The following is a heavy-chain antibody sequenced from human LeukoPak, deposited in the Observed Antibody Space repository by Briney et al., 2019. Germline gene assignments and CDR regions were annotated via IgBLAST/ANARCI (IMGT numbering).Heavy chain of an antibody. J-gene: IGHJ3*02. CDR1: GGSISSGGYY. V-gene: IGHV4-31*03. Sequence: PSQTLSLTCTVSGGSISSGGYYWSWIRQHPGKGLEWIGYIYYSGSTYYNPSRKIRVTISVNTYKNQFSLKLSSVTAADTAVYYCASRDGYNYVSAFDIWGQGTMVTVSS. D-gene: IGHD5-24*01. CDR3: ASRDGYNYVSAFDI. CDR2: IYYSGST.